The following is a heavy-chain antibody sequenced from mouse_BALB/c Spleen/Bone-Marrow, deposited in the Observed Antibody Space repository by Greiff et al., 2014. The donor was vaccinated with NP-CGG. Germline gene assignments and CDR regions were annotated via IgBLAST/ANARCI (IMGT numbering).Heavy chain of an antibody. D-gene: IGHD1-1*01. Sequence: VQLQQSGPELVARGDSVTISCTGSGYAFSSSWMNWVKQRPGQGLEWIGRIYPGDGDTNSNGSLNGRPTLTTDSSSSPVFMQLSSLPSVDSAVYFCARYAYYGNNDGAMDYWGQGTSVTVSS. CDR3: ARYAYYGNNDGAMDY. CDR2: IYPGDGDT. V-gene: IGHV1-82*01. J-gene: IGHJ4*01. CDR1: GYAFSSSW.